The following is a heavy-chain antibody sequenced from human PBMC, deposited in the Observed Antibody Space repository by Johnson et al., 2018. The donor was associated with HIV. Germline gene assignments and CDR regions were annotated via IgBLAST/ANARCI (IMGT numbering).Heavy chain of an antibody. CDR2: IRYDETNK. CDR3: ARESGQAFDV. V-gene: IGHV3-30*02. Sequence: QMLLVESGGGVVQPGGSLRLSCAASGFTFSSHGMHWVRQAPGKGLEWVTFIRYDETNKYYADSVKGRFTISRDNAKNSLYLQMNTLRVEDTAFYYCARESGQAFDVWGQGTMVTVSS. J-gene: IGHJ3*01. CDR1: GFTFSSHG. D-gene: IGHD6-25*01.